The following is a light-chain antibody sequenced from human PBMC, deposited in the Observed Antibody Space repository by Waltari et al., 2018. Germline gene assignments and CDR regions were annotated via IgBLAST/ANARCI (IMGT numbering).Light chain of an antibody. CDR2: QDS. CDR1: KQGANY. CDR3: QAWDSSTVV. J-gene: IGLJ2*01. V-gene: IGLV3-1*01. Sequence: SYELTQPPSVSVSPGQTASITSSVDKQGANYTCWYQQKPGQSPVLVIYQDSKRPSGIPERFSGSNSGNTATLTISGTQAMDEADYYCQAWDSSTVVFGGGTKLTVL.